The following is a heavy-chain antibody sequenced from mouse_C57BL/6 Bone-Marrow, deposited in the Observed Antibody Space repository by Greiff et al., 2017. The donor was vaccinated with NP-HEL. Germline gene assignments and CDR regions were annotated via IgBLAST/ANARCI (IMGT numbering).Heavy chain of an antibody. J-gene: IGHJ4*01. CDR2: INPGSGGT. V-gene: IGHV1-54*01. Sequence: VKLMESGAELVRPGTSVKVSCKASGYAFTNYLIEWVKQRPGQGLEWIGVINPGSGGTNYNEKFKGKATLTADKSSSTAYVQLSCLTSEDSAVYFCARGDWYAMDYWGQGTSVTVSS. CDR1: GYAFTNYL. D-gene: IGHD3-3*01. CDR3: ARGDWYAMDY.